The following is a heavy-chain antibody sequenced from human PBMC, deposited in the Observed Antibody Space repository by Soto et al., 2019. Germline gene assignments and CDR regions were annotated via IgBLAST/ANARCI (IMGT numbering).Heavy chain of an antibody. D-gene: IGHD3-3*01. Sequence: GASVKVSCKASGCTFSSYAISWVLQAPGQGLEWMGGIIPIFGTANYAQKFQGRVTITADESTSTAYMELSSLRSEDTAVYYCARATKRITIFGVVRDPYYYYYYGMDVWGQGTTVTAP. V-gene: IGHV1-69*13. J-gene: IGHJ6*02. CDR2: IIPIFGTA. CDR1: GCTFSSYA. CDR3: ARATKRITIFGVVRDPYYYYYYGMDV.